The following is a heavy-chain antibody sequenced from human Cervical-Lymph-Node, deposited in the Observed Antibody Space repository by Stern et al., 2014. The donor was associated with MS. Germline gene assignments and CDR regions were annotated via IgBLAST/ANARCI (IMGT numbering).Heavy chain of an antibody. CDR2: ISAYNGNT. CDR1: GYTFTSYG. D-gene: IGHD1-1*01. Sequence: VQLGQSGAEVKKPGASVKVSCKASGYTFTSYGISWVRQAPGQGLEWMGWISAYNGNTNYAQKLQGRVTMTTDTSTSTAYMELRSLRSDDTAVYYCARAPYNWNDEGWFDPWGQGTLVTVSS. CDR3: ARAPYNWNDEGWFDP. V-gene: IGHV1-18*01. J-gene: IGHJ5*02.